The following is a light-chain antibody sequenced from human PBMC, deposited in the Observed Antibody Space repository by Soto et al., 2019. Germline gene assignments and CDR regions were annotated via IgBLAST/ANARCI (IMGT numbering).Light chain of an antibody. J-gene: IGLJ2*01. V-gene: IGLV2-11*01. CDR3: CSYAGSYTLV. CDR1: SSDVGGYNY. Sequence: QSVLTQPHSVSGSPGQSVTISCTGTSSDVGGYNYVFWYQQHPGKAPKLMIYDVSKRPSGVPDRFSGSKSGNTASLTISGLQAEDEADYYCCSYAGSYTLVFGGGTKLTVL. CDR2: DVS.